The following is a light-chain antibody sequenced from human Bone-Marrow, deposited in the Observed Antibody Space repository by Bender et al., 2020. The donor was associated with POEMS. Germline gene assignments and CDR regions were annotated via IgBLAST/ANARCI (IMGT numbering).Light chain of an antibody. Sequence: QSALTQPASVSGSPGQSITISCTGTSSDVSGYTFVSWYQQHPGKAPKLLIYDVANRPSGVSDRFSGSKSGNTASLTISGLQADDEADYYCSSYANDTLKFGGGTKLTVL. CDR2: DVA. V-gene: IGLV2-14*03. CDR1: SSDVSGYTF. J-gene: IGLJ3*02. CDR3: SSYANDTLK.